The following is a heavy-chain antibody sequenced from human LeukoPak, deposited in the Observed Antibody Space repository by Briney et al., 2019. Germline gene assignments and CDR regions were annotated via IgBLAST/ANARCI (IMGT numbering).Heavy chain of an antibody. Sequence: GGSLRLSCAASGFTVSSNYMSWVRQAPGKGLEWVSVIYSGGSAYYADSVKGRFTISRDNSKNTLYLQMNSLRAEDTAVYYCAREPGPRSNWSWGQGTLVTVSS. CDR1: GFTVSSNY. V-gene: IGHV3-53*01. J-gene: IGHJ4*02. D-gene: IGHD5-24*01. CDR3: AREPGPRSNWS. CDR2: IYSGGSA.